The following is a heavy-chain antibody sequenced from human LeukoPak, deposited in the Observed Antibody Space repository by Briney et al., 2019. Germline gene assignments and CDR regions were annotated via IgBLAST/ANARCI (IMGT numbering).Heavy chain of an antibody. Sequence: SETLSLTCTVSGGSISSYYWSWIRQPPGKGLEWVGYLYYSGSTNYNPSLKSRVTISVDTSKNQFSLKMSSMTAADTAVYYCARAGGYGGSLAYWGQGALVTVSS. D-gene: IGHD5-18*01. CDR1: GGSISSYY. CDR3: ARAGGYGGSLAY. J-gene: IGHJ4*02. CDR2: LYYSGST. V-gene: IGHV4-59*01.